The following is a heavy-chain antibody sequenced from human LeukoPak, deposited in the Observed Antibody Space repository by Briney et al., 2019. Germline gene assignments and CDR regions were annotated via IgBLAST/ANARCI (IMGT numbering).Heavy chain of an antibody. J-gene: IGHJ5*02. CDR2: VIPYLGII. CDR3: ARDTAVAPSSNWFDP. Sequence: SVKVSCKASGGTFSTDAISWVRQAPGQGLEWMGRVIPYLGIIDYTQKFQGSITISADKSTSTAYMEMNSLTSEDMAVYYCARDTAVAPSSNWFDPWGQGTLVAVSS. D-gene: IGHD6-19*01. CDR1: GGTFSTDA. V-gene: IGHV1-69*04.